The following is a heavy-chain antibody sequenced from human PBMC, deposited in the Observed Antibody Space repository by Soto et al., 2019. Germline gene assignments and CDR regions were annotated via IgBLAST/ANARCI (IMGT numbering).Heavy chain of an antibody. D-gene: IGHD3-10*01. CDR2: INHSGSI. Sequence: QVQLQQWGAGLLRPSETLSPTCGVSGGSFSGYYWSWIRQPPGKGLEWIGEINHSGSINYNPSLKSRVTISVDTSKNQFSLKLSSVTAADTAVYYCARGRITIIRGVVANDYWGQGTLVTVSS. CDR1: GGSFSGYY. V-gene: IGHV4-34*01. J-gene: IGHJ4*02. CDR3: ARGRITIIRGVVANDY.